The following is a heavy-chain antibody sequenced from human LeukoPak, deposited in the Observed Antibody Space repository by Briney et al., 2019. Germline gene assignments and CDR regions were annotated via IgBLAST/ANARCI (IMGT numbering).Heavy chain of an antibody. V-gene: IGHV3-48*04. CDR1: GFTFRSYG. CDR3: ARALWTGAYYDPASWFDP. Sequence: GGSLRLSCAASGFTFRSYGMHWVRQAPGKGLEWLSYISSSGSTIYYADSVKGRFTISRDNAKNSPYLQMNSLRVDDMAVYYCARALWTGAYYDPASWFDPWGQGTLVTVSS. CDR2: ISSSGSTI. D-gene: IGHD3-22*01. J-gene: IGHJ5*02.